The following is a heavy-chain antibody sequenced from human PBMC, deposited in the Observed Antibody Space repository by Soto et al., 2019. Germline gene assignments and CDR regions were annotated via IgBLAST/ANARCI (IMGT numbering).Heavy chain of an antibody. CDR2: IWNDGSKQ. CDR1: GFTFSRYG. D-gene: IGHD4-17*01. Sequence: QVQLVESGGGVVQPGRSLRLSCVASGFTFSRYGMHWVRQAPGKGLEWVAVIWNDGSKQVYDDSVKGRFTISRDNSKNTLYLEMDSLRDEDTSVHYCARDDDYEANAIDLWGQGTLVTVSS. J-gene: IGHJ5*02. CDR3: ARDDDYEANAIDL. V-gene: IGHV3-33*01.